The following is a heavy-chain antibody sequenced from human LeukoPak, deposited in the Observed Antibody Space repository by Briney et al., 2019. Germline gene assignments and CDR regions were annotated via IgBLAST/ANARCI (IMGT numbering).Heavy chain of an antibody. CDR3: ATSGNYGSGSYYQLPFDY. V-gene: IGHV4-38-2*02. D-gene: IGHD3-10*01. CDR2: IYHSGST. Sequence: SETLSLTCTVSGYSISSGYYWGWIRQPPGKGLEWIGSIYHSGSTYYNPSLKSRVTISVDTSKNQFSLKLSSVTAADTAVYYCATSGNYGSGSYYQLPFDYWGQGTLVTVSS. CDR1: GYSISSGYY. J-gene: IGHJ4*02.